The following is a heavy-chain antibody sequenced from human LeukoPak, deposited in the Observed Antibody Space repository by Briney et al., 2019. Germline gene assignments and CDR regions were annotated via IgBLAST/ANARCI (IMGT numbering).Heavy chain of an antibody. J-gene: IGHJ4*02. V-gene: IGHV3-9*01. CDR2: ISWNSGSI. Sequence: PGRSLRLSCAASGFTFDDYAMHWVRQAPGKGLEWVSGISWNSGSIDYADSVKGRFTISRDNSKNTLYLQMNSLRAEDTAVYYCARSALSYSNYYFDYWGQGTLVTVSS. CDR3: ARSALSYSNYYFDY. CDR1: GFTFDDYA. D-gene: IGHD4-11*01.